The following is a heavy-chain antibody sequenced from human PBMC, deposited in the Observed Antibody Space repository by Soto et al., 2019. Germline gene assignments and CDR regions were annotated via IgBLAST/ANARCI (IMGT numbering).Heavy chain of an antibody. D-gene: IGHD3-3*01. CDR2: IAAYTETT. V-gene: IGHV1-18*01. J-gene: IGHJ4*02. CDR1: GYPFNSYG. Sequence: GASVKVSCKGSGYPFNSYGFHWVRQAPGQGLEWMGWIAAYTETTNYAQKVRGRVVMTTDTSTSVAYMELRDLRSDDRAVYYGGRAPYDNFWNGHVHWGQGTLVTVSS. CDR3: GRAPYDNFWNGHVH.